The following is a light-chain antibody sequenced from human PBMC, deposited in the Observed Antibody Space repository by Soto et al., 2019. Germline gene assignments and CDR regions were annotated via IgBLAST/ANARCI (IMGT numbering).Light chain of an antibody. J-gene: IGLJ2*01. Sequence: QSALTQPPSASGSPGQSVAISCTGTSSDVGGYNFVSWYQQHPGKAPKVLIYEVNKRASGVPDRFSGSKSGNTASLTVSGLQADDEADYYCTSYAGSNNVLFGGGTKLTVL. CDR1: SSDVGGYNF. CDR3: TSYAGSNNVL. V-gene: IGLV2-8*01. CDR2: EVN.